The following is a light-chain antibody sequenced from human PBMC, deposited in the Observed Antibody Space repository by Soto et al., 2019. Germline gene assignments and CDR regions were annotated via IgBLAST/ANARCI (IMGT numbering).Light chain of an antibody. J-gene: IGKJ2*03. CDR1: RPISTS. V-gene: IGKV1-39*01. CDR3: QHTSIPPFS. Sequence: IQMTQSPSSLSASVGDRVTITCRASRPISTSLNWYQHKPGRAPRILIYAGSSLLSDVPSRFTGSGYGTEFTLTITSLQPEDFATYYCQHTSIPPFSFAQRTYL. CDR2: AGS.